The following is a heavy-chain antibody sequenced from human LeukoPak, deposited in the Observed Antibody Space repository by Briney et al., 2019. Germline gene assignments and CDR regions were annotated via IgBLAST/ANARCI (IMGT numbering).Heavy chain of an antibody. J-gene: IGHJ4*02. CDR1: GYSFTSYW. CDR2: IYPGDSDT. V-gene: IGHV5-51*01. Sequence: GASLQISCKGSGYSFTSYWIGWVRQLPGKGLEWMGIIYPGDSDTRYSPSFQGQVTISADKSISTAYLQWSSLKASDTAMYYCASGGSGYSSSWYYFDYWGQGTLVTVSS. D-gene: IGHD6-13*01. CDR3: ASGGSGYSSSWYYFDY.